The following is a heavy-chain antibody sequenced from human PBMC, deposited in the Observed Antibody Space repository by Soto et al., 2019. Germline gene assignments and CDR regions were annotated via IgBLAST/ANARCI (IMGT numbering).Heavy chain of an antibody. CDR3: ASNAQLVPDAFGI. D-gene: IGHD6-6*01. J-gene: IGHJ3*02. CDR2: IIPSFGTA. V-gene: IGHV1-69*13. Sequence: SVKVSCKASGGTFSSYAITWVRQAPGQGLEWMGGIIPSFGTANYAQKFQGRGTMTADESTSTAYMELSSRRSEDTAVYYCASNAQLVPDAFGIWGQRTMFTASS. CDR1: GGTFSSYA.